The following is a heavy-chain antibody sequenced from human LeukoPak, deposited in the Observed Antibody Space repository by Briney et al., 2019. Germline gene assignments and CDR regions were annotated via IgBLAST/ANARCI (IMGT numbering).Heavy chain of an antibody. CDR2: ISANNGDT. CDR3: ARDGGSSQTDSVY. J-gene: IGHJ4*02. CDR1: GYTFTSYG. D-gene: IGHD3-16*01. Sequence: ASVKVSCKASGYTFTSYGISWVRQAPGQGLEWVGWISANNGDTDYAQKFQARVTMTTDTSTSTAYMELRSLRSDDTAVYYCARDGGSSQTDSVYWGQGTLVTVSS. V-gene: IGHV1-18*01.